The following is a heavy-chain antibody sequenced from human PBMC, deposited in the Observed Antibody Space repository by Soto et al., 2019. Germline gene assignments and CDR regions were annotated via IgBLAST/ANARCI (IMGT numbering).Heavy chain of an antibody. D-gene: IGHD1-7*01. V-gene: IGHV1-2*04. CDR3: ARSHPRYNWNYDY. CDR1: GYTFTGYY. J-gene: IGHJ4*02. CDR2: INPNSGGT. Sequence: ASVKVSCKSSGYTFTGYYMHCVRQAPGQGLEWMGWINPNSGGTNYAQKFQGWVTMTRDTSISTAYMELSRLRSDDTAVYYCARSHPRYNWNYDYWGQGTLVTVSS.